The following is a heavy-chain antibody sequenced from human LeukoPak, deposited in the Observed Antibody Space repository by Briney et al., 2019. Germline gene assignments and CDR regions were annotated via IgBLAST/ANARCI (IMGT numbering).Heavy chain of an antibody. D-gene: IGHD4-23*01. CDR2: INPNSGGT. J-gene: IGHJ4*02. V-gene: IGHV1-2*02. Sequence: ASVKVSCKTSGYTFTGYYMHWVRQAPGQGLEWMGWINPNSGGTNYAQKFQGRVTMTRDTSISTAYMELSRLRSDDTAVYYCARSDYGGNSLWDYWGQGTLVTVSS. CDR3: ARSDYGGNSLWDY. CDR1: GYTFTGYY.